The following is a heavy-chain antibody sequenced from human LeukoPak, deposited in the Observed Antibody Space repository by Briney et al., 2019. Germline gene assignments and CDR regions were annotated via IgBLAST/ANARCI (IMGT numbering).Heavy chain of an antibody. CDR3: AKGSAAGRPYYFDY. Sequence: GGSLRLSCSVSGFTFSSYAMHWVRQAPGKGLEYVSVIRSDGVDVYYTDSVKGRFTISRDNSKKTLFLQMNSLRAEDTAIYYCAKGSAAGRPYYFDYWGQGTLVTVSS. V-gene: IGHV3-64*04. CDR1: GFTFSSYA. J-gene: IGHJ4*02. D-gene: IGHD6-25*01. CDR2: IRSDGVDV.